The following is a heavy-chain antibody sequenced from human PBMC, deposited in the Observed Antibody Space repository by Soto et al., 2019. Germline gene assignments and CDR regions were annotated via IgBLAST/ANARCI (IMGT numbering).Heavy chain of an antibody. CDR1: GGSISSGDYY. D-gene: IGHD2-21*02. J-gene: IGHJ6*02. V-gene: IGHV4-30-4*01. CDR3: ARDHTAYWGGDCYPHYYGMDV. Sequence: QVQLQESGPGLVKPSQTLSLTCTVSGGSISSGDYYWSWIRQPPGKGLEWIGYIYYSGSTYYNPSRRSRVTTSVDTSKNQFSLKLSSVTAADTAVYYCARDHTAYWGGDCYPHYYGMDVWGQGTTVTVSS. CDR2: IYYSGST.